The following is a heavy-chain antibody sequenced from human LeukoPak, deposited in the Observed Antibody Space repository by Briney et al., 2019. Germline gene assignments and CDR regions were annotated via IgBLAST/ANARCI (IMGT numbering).Heavy chain of an antibody. CDR1: GFTVSSNY. V-gene: IGHV3-53*01. CDR2: IYSGGST. D-gene: IGHD6-13*01. CDR3: ARGDSSSWYTGY. Sequence: GGSLRLSCAASGFTVSSNYMSWVRQAPGKGLEWVSVIYSGGSTYYADSVKGRFTISRDNSKNTLYLQMNSLRAEDTPVYYCARGDSSSWYTGYWGQGTLVTVSS. J-gene: IGHJ4*02.